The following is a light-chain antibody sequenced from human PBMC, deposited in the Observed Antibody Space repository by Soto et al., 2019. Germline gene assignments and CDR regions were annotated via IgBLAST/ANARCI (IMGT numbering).Light chain of an antibody. V-gene: IGLV1-44*01. J-gene: IGLJ3*02. CDR1: RSNIGNNA. Sequence: QSVLTQTPSASGTPGQTVTISCSGSRSNIGNNAVSWYQQFPGTAPKLLIYNNNQRPSGVPDRFSGSKSGTSASLAISGLQSEDEADYYCATWEDSLNARGVFGGGTKLTVL. CDR3: ATWEDSLNARGV. CDR2: NNN.